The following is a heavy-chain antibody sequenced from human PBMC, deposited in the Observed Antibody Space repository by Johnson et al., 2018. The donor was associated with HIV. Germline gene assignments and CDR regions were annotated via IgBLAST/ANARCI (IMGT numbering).Heavy chain of an antibody. Sequence: VQLVESGGGVARPGGSLRLSCEASGFTFDEYDMSWVRQAPGKGLEWVSGINWNGDSIGYVDSVKGRFTISRDNAKNSLYLQMNSLRAEDTAVYYCARGSRYTYDNDDVHLLHAFDIWGQGTMVTVSS. J-gene: IGHJ3*02. D-gene: IGHD3-16*01. CDR3: ARGSRYTYDNDDVHLLHAFDI. V-gene: IGHV3-20*04. CDR1: GFTFDEYD. CDR2: INWNGDSI.